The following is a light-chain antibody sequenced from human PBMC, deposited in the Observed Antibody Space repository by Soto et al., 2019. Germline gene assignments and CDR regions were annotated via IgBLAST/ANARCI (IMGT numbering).Light chain of an antibody. V-gene: IGLV1-44*01. CDR2: SHN. Sequence: QSVLTQPPSASGTPGQRVTISCSGRSSNIGSNTVNWYQQLPGTAPKLLIYSHNQRPSGVPDRFSGPKSGTSASLAISGLQSEVEAAYYCPAWDDRLNGRVFGTGTKLTVL. J-gene: IGLJ1*01. CDR1: SSNIGSNT. CDR3: PAWDDRLNGRV.